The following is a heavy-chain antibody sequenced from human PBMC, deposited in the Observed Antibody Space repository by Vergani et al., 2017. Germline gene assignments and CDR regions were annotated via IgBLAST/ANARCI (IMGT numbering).Heavy chain of an antibody. CDR3: ARGXGQLLQNLYYYYYYYMDV. J-gene: IGHJ6*03. D-gene: IGHD2-2*01. CDR1: GGSFSGYY. V-gene: IGHV4-34*01. CDR2: INHSGST. Sequence: QVQLQQWGAGLLKPSETLSLTCAVYGGSFSGYYWSWIRQPPGKGLEWIGEINHSGSTNYNPSLKSRVTISVDTSKNQFSLKLSSVTAADTAVYYCARGXGQLLQNLYYYYYYYMDVWGKGTTVTVSS.